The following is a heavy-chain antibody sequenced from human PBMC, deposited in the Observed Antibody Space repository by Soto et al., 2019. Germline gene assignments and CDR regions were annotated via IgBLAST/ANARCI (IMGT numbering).Heavy chain of an antibody. Sequence: GGSLRLSCAASGFTFRSYAMHWVRQAPGKGLEWVAHISFDGRNTYYADSMKGRFDISRDNSKNTLYLQMDSLRAEDTAVYYCAGGLGWGIVVVGFEFWGEGTLVTVSS. CDR1: GFTFRSYA. J-gene: IGHJ4*02. CDR3: AGGLGWGIVVVGFEF. CDR2: ISFDGRNT. D-gene: IGHD2-15*01. V-gene: IGHV3-30*09.